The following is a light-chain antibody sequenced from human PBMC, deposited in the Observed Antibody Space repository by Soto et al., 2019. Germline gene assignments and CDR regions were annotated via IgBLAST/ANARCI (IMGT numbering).Light chain of an antibody. CDR3: CSYAGSDTSYVV. J-gene: IGLJ2*01. V-gene: IGLV2-11*01. CDR1: SSDVGGYNY. Sequence: QSVLTQPRSVSGSPGQSVTISCTGTSSDVGGYNYVSWYQQHPGKAPKLMIYDVSKRPSGVPDRFSGSKSGNTASLTISGLQAEDEADYYCCSYAGSDTSYVVFGGGTQLTVL. CDR2: DVS.